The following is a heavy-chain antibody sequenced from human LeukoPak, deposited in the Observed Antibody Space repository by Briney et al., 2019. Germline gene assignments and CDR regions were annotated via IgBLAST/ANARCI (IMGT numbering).Heavy chain of an antibody. J-gene: IGHJ4*02. D-gene: IGHD3-10*01. Sequence: ASVKVSCKASGYSFRNYGISWVRQAPGQGLEYMGWISVYNGNTNYAQRLQGRVTMTADTSRSTVYMELRSLRSDDTAVYYCARGGGGYYGSGSYLIDHWGQGTLVTVSS. CDR3: ARGGGGYYGSGSYLIDH. CDR2: ISVYNGNT. V-gene: IGHV1-18*01. CDR1: GYSFRNYG.